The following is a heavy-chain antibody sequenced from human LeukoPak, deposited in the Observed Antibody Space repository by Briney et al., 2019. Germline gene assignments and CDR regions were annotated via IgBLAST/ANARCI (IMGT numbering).Heavy chain of an antibody. Sequence: PSETLFLTCTVSGGSVISGSSYWNWIRQPPGKGLEWIGYVYYSGSTNYNPSLKSRVTISVDTSKNQFSLKLSSVTAADTAVYYCARARSGYDFFVDYWGQGTLVTVSS. J-gene: IGHJ4*02. CDR1: GGSVISGSSY. D-gene: IGHD5-12*01. CDR2: VYYSGST. CDR3: ARARSGYDFFVDY. V-gene: IGHV4-61*01.